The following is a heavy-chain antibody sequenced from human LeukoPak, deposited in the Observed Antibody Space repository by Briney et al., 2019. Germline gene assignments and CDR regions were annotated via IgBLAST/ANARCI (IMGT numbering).Heavy chain of an antibody. CDR3: ARGPSWIQLWYLYYFDY. D-gene: IGHD5-18*01. J-gene: IGHJ4*02. V-gene: IGHV4-4*02. CDR2: IYHSGST. Sequence: SGTLSLTCAVSGGSISSSNWWSWVRQPPGKGLEWIGEIYHSGSTNYNPSLKSRVTISLDKSENQFSLKLSSVTAADTAVYYCARGPSWIQLWYLYYFDYWGQGTLVTVSS. CDR1: GGSISSSNW.